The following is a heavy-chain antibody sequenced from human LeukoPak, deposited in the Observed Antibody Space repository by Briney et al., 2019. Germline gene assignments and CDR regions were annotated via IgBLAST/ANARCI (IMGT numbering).Heavy chain of an antibody. D-gene: IGHD5-24*01. J-gene: IGHJ2*01. Sequence: PGGSLRLSFATSGSIFTTYGIHWVRPAPGKGLEWGAVISYDGSNKFYTDSVKGRFTMSRDNSKNTLYLQMNSLTSDDTAVYYCARDPQRWQQLPHYWYPDLWGRGTLVTVSS. CDR3: ARDPQRWQQLPHYWYPDL. CDR2: ISYDGSNK. V-gene: IGHV3-30*03. CDR1: GSIFTTYG.